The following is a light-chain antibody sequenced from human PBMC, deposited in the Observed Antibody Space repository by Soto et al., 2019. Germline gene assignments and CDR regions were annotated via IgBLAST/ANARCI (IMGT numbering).Light chain of an antibody. J-gene: IGKJ5*01. CDR3: LQHNNFPLT. V-gene: IGKV1-17*03. CDR2: DAS. CDR1: QVISNH. Sequence: DIQMTQSPSAMSASVGDRVTITCRASQVISNHLVWFQLKPGKVPKRLIYDASSLQTGVPSRFSGSGSGTDFTLTISSLQPEDFATYYCLQHNNFPLTFGQGTRLEAK.